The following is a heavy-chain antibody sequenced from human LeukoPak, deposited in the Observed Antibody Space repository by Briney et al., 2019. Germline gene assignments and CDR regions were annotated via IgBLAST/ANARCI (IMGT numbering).Heavy chain of an antibody. CDR3: ARDKGGNYYPPDY. CDR2: INPNSGGT. CDR1: GYTFTGYY. J-gene: IGHJ4*02. D-gene: IGHD1-26*01. V-gene: IGHV1-2*02. Sequence: ASVKVSCKASGYTFTGYYMHWVRQAPGQGLEWMGWINPNSGGTNYAQNFQGRVTMTRDTSVTTAYMDLSRLTSDDTAVYYCARDKGGNYYPPDYWGQGTLVTVSS.